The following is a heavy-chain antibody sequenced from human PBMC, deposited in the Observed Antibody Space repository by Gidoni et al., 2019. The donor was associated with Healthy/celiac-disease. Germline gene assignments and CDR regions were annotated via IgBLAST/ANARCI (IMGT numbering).Heavy chain of an antibody. CDR1: GFTFSDHY. CDR2: TRNKANSYTT. J-gene: IGHJ4*02. Sequence: EVQLVESGGGLVQPGGSLRLSCAASGFTFSDHYMDWVRQAPGKGLEWVGRTRNKANSYTTEYAASVKGRFTISRDDSKNSLYLQMNSLKTEDTAVYYCARGWLGPLDYWGQGTLVTVSS. V-gene: IGHV3-72*01. CDR3: ARGWLGPLDY. D-gene: IGHD6-19*01.